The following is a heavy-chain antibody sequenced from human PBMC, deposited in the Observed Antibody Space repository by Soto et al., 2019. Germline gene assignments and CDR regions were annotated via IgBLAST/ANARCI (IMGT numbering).Heavy chain of an antibody. J-gene: IGHJ5*01. CDR3: ARAREDSSGWFDS. D-gene: IGHD3-22*01. CDR2: INPKSGGT. CDR1: GYIFIDNY. Sequence: ASVKVSCKASGYIFIDNYIHWVRQAPGQGLEWMAWINPKSGGTNYARNFQGRVTLTRDTSISTAYMDLSRLTSDDTAVYYCARAREDSSGWFDSWGQGTLVTVSS. V-gene: IGHV1-2*02.